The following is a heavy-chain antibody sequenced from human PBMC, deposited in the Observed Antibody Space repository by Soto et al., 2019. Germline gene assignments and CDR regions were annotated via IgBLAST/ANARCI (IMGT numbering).Heavy chain of an antibody. J-gene: IGHJ4*02. CDR3: VIQRTTVPTRAYSAY. V-gene: IGHV4-39*01. CDR2: VYYRGRS. D-gene: IGHD4-17*01. Sequence: PSETLSLTCTVSGGSVTNSSYYWGWIRQSQGKGLEWIGSVYYRGRSYSTPSVKSRVTIYVDTSKNRFSLSLDSVTASDTAVYFCVIQRTTVPTRAYSAYWGPGARVTVSS. CDR1: GGSVTNSSYY.